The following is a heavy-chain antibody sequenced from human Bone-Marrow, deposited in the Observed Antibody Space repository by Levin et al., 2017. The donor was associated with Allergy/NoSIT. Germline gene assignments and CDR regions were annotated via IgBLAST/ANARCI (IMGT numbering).Heavy chain of an antibody. J-gene: IGHJ4*02. CDR3: ARDVFRIINDC. V-gene: IGHV3-66*01. D-gene: IGHD3-10*01. Sequence: LSLTCAASGFTVGNNYVAWVRQAPGKGLDWISVIYSGGGTYYADSVKGRFTISRDKSKNTVYLQMNSLRVEDTAVYYCARDVFRIINDCWGQGTLVSVSS. CDR2: IYSGGGT. CDR1: GFTVGNNY.